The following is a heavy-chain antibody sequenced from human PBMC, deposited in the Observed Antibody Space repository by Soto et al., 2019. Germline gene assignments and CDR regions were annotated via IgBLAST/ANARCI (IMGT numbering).Heavy chain of an antibody. Sequence: GGSLRLSCAASGFTFSTYTMNWVRQAPGKGLEWVSGIGCCGGSGTYYADFVKGRFTISRDNSKNTLYVQMNSLRVEDTAVYYCAKEGNRVRGPDYWGQGTLVTVSS. J-gene: IGHJ4*02. CDR2: IGCCGGSGT. CDR3: AKEGNRVRGPDY. V-gene: IGHV3-23*01. D-gene: IGHD3-10*01. CDR1: GFTFSTYT.